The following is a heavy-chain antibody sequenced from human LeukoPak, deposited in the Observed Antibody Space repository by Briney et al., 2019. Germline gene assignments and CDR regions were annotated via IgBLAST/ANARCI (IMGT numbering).Heavy chain of an antibody. V-gene: IGHV3-7*04. CDR1: GFTFSSYW. Sequence: AGGSLRLSCAASGFTFSSYWMSWGRQAPGKGLEWVANIKQDGSEKYYVDSVKGRFTISRDNAKNSMYLQMNSLRAEDKAVYYCARGTIAAAGYYYFDYWGQGTQVTVSS. D-gene: IGHD6-13*01. CDR3: ARGTIAAAGYYYFDY. CDR2: IKQDGSEK. J-gene: IGHJ4*02.